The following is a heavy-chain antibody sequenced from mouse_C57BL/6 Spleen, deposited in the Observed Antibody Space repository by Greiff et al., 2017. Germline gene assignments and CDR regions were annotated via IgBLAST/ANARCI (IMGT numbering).Heavy chain of an antibody. CDR3: ARAYGSGYVYYFDD. V-gene: IGHV1-4*01. Sequence: VQLQQSGAELARPGASVKMSCKASGYTFTSYTMHWVKQRPGQGLEWIGYIYPSSGYTKYNQKFKDKATLTADKSSSTAYMPLSSLTSEDSAVYYWARAYGSGYVYYFDDWGQGTTLTVSS. CDR2: IYPSSGYT. J-gene: IGHJ2*01. D-gene: IGHD1-1*01. CDR1: GYTFTSYT.